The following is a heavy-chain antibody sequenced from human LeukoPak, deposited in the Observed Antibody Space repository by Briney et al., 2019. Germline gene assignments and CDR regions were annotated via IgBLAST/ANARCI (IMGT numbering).Heavy chain of an antibody. CDR2: IYYTGST. Sequence: SETLSLTCSVSGGSINSLYWSWIRQPPGKGLEWIGYIYYTGSTNYNPSLESRVTMFVDMSKNQFSLRLSSVTAADTAVYYCARHRAYSSSSPFDYWGQGTLVTVSS. D-gene: IGHD6-6*01. CDR1: GGSINSLY. CDR3: ARHRAYSSSSPFDY. V-gene: IGHV4-59*08. J-gene: IGHJ4*02.